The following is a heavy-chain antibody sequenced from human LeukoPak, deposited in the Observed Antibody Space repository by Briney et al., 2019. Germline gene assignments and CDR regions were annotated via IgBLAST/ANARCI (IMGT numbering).Heavy chain of an antibody. Sequence: PGRSLRLSCAASGFTFSSYAMHWVRQAPGKGLEWVAVISYDGSNKYYADSVKGRFTISRDNSKNTLYLQMNSLRAEDTAVYYCARDPSATMIVVRYYYYGMDVWGQGTTVTVSS. J-gene: IGHJ6*02. V-gene: IGHV3-30-3*01. CDR3: ARDPSATMIVVRYYYYGMDV. D-gene: IGHD3-22*01. CDR2: ISYDGSNK. CDR1: GFTFSSYA.